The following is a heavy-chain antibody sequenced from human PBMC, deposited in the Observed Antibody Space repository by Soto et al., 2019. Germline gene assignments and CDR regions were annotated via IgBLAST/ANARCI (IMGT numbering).Heavy chain of an antibody. V-gene: IGHV3-74*01. Sequence: GSLRLSCAASGFTFSSYWMHWVRQAPGKGLVWVSRINSDGSSTSYADSVKGRFTISRDNAKNTLYLQMNSLRAEDTAVYYCARSSSSSKNNPYYYYGMDVWGQGTTVTVSS. CDR1: GFTFSSYW. CDR3: ARSSSSSKNNPYYYYGMDV. J-gene: IGHJ6*02. CDR2: INSDGSST. D-gene: IGHD6-13*01.